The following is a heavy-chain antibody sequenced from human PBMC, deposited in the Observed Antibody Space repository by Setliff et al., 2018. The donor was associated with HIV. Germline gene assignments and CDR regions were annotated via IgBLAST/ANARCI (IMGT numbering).Heavy chain of an antibody. D-gene: IGHD2-15*01. J-gene: IGHJ4*02. CDR2: ISSSGTYI. Sequence: KPGGSLRLSCVVSGFTFITSTMNWVRQAPGKGLEWVASISSSGTYIHYADSVKGRFSISRDNAQNSLSLQMSSLRPEDTAVYYCAAVFTGEPGRSLDYWGPGTLVTVSS. CDR1: GFTFITST. V-gene: IGHV3-21*06. CDR3: AAVFTGEPGRSLDY.